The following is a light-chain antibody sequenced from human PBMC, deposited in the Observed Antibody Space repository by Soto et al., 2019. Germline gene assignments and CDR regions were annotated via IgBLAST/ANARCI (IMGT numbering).Light chain of an antibody. J-gene: IGLJ3*02. CDR1: NSDVGAYNY. V-gene: IGLV2-8*01. CDR3: SSYADSNNSGWV. Sequence: QSALTQPPSASGSPGQSVTISCTGTNSDVGAYNYVSWYQQHPGKAPKLMIYEVSKRPSGVPDRFSGSKSGNTASLTVSGLQAEDEADYYCSSYADSNNSGWVFGGGTKLTVL. CDR2: EVS.